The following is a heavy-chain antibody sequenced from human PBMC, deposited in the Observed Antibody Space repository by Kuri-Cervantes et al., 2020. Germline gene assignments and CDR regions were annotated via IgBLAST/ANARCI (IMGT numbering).Heavy chain of an antibody. CDR3: ASPGTGTTTFGAFDI. Sequence: SVKVSCKASGYTFSSYGISWVRQAPGQGLEWMGGIIPIFGTANYAQKFQGRVTITTDESTSTAYMEQSSLRSEDAAVYYCASPGTGTTTFGAFDIWGQGTMVTVSS. CDR1: GYTFSSYG. D-gene: IGHD1-7*01. J-gene: IGHJ3*02. CDR2: IIPIFGTA. V-gene: IGHV1-69*05.